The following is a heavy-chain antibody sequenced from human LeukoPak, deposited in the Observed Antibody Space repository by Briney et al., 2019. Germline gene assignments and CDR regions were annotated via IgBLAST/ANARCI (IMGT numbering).Heavy chain of an antibody. CDR3: ARGSRIAVAGTSGYFDY. D-gene: IGHD6-19*01. V-gene: IGHV4-34*01. Sequence: GSLRLSCAASGFTFSSYAMSWVRQAPGKGLEWIGEINHSGSTNYNPSLKSRVTISVDTSKNQFSLKLSSVTAADTAVYYCARGSRIAVAGTSGYFDYWGQGTLVTVSS. CDR1: GFTFSSYA. J-gene: IGHJ4*02. CDR2: INHSGST.